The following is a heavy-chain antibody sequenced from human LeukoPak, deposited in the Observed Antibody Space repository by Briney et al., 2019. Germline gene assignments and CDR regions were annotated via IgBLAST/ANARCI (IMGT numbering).Heavy chain of an antibody. CDR3: ARGAYDVWQQLSHWGYYYYYGMDD. D-gene: IGHD6-13*01. V-gene: IGHV4-34*01. CDR2: INHSGST. Sequence: SETLSLTCAVSGGSFSGYYWSWIRQPPGKGLEWIGEINHSGSTTYNPSLKSRVTISVDTSKVQFSLKLCSVTAADTAVYYCARGAYDVWQQLSHWGYYYYYGMDDWGQGTPVTVSS. CDR1: GGSFSGYY. J-gene: IGHJ6*02.